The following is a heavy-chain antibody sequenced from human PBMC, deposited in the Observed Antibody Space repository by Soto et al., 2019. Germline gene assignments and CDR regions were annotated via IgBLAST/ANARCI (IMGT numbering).Heavy chain of an antibody. CDR3: SRGYTSSSKGFDY. CDR1: GDSVSSNSAA. CDR2: TYYRSKWYN. Sequence: PSQTLSLTCAISGDSVSSNSAAWYLLRQSPSRGLEWLGRTYYRSKWYNDYAVSVKSRITINPDTSKNQFSLQLNSVTPEDTAVYYCSRGYTSSSKGFDYWGQGTLVTVSS. J-gene: IGHJ4*02. D-gene: IGHD6-6*01. V-gene: IGHV6-1*01.